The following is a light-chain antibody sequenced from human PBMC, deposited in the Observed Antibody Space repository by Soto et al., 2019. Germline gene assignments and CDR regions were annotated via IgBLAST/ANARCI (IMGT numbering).Light chain of an antibody. CDR1: SSDVGGYNY. V-gene: IGLV2-14*03. CDR2: AVS. Sequence: QSVLTQPASVSGSPGQSITISCTGTSSDVGGYNYVSWYQQYPGKAPKLMIYAVSSRPSGVSNRFSGSKSGNTASLTISGLQAEDEADYHCSSYTPSSTYVFGTGTKVTV. J-gene: IGLJ1*01. CDR3: SSYTPSSTYV.